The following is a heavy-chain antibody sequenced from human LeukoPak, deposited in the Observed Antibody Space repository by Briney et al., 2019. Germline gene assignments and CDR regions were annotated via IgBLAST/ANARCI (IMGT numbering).Heavy chain of an antibody. J-gene: IGHJ3*02. V-gene: IGHV3-9*01. CDR2: ISWNGGSI. D-gene: IGHD3-22*01. CDR1: RFIFDDYA. CDR3: AKDLYDSSVGGAFDI. Sequence: TGGSLRLSCAASRFIFDDYAMHWVRQAPGKGLGWVSGISWNGGSIGYADSVKGRFTISRDNAKNFLYLQMNSLRAEDTALYYCAKDLYDSSVGGAFDIWGQGTKVTVSS.